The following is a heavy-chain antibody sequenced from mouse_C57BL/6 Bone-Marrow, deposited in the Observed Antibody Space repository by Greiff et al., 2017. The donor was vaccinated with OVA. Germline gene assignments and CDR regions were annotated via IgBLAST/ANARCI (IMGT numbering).Heavy chain of an antibody. CDR3: ATLWRPHYYGTFDY. CDR2: IDPEDGET. CDR1: GFNIKDYY. V-gene: IGHV14-2*01. J-gene: IGHJ2*01. Sequence: EVQGVESGAELVKPGASVKLSCTASGFNIKDYYMHWVKQRTEQGLEWIGRIDPEDGETKYAPKFQGKATITADTSSNTAYLQLSSLTSEDTAVYYCATLWRPHYYGTFDYWGQGTTLTVSS. D-gene: IGHD1-1*01.